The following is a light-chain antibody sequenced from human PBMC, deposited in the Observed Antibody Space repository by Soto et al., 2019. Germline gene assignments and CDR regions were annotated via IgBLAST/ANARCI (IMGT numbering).Light chain of an antibody. J-gene: IGKJ2*01. CDR1: QSVSQY. CDR2: AAS. Sequence: EIVLTQSPGTLSWSLGERATLSCRASQSVSQYLAWYQQKPGQAPRLLIYAASSRASGIPDRFSGSGSGTDFTLTINGLEPEDFAVYYCQQYGSSPLYTFGQGTKLEIQ. V-gene: IGKV3-20*01. CDR3: QQYGSSPLYT.